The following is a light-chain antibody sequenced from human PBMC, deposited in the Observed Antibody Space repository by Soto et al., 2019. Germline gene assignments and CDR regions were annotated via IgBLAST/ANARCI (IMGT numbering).Light chain of an antibody. CDR3: QQRSNWPPIT. Sequence: ELVLTQSPGTLSLSPGPRATLSCRASQSVSNYLVWYQQKPGQAPSLLIYGASTRATGIPARFSGSVSGTEFTLTISSLQSEDFAVYYCQQRSNWPPITFGQGTRLEIK. V-gene: IGKV3-11*01. J-gene: IGKJ5*01. CDR1: QSVSNY. CDR2: GAS.